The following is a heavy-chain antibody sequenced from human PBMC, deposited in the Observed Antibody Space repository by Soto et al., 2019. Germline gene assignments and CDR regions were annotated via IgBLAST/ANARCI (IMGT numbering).Heavy chain of an antibody. CDR1: GFTFSSYW. D-gene: IGHD2-21*02. Sequence: EVQLVESGGGLVQPGGSLRLSCAASGFTFSSYWMHWVRQAPGKGLVWVSRINSDGSRTTYAESVKGRFTISRDNAKSTLYLQMNSRSAEDTAVYYGTRVVTAISEHWGQGTLVTVSS. J-gene: IGHJ4*02. CDR2: INSDGSRT. CDR3: TRVVTAISEH. V-gene: IGHV3-74*01.